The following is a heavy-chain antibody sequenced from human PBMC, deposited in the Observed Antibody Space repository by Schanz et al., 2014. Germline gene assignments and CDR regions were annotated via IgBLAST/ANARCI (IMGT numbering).Heavy chain of an antibody. J-gene: IGHJ4*02. CDR3: VRELSGGTFDY. D-gene: IGHD1-1*01. CDR2: INPSGGST. Sequence: QVQLVQSGAEVKKPGASVKVSCKASGYTFTSYYMHWVRQAPGQGLEWMGIINPSGGSTSYAQKFQGRVTMTRDTSTSTVYMYLSSLRSEDTAVYYCVRELSGGTFDYWGQGALVTVSS. V-gene: IGHV1-46*01. CDR1: GYTFTSYY.